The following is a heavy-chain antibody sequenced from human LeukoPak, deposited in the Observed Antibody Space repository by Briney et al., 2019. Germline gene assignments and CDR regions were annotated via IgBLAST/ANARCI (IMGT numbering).Heavy chain of an antibody. V-gene: IGHV4-39*01. CDR3: ASPGGGPTKY. D-gene: IGHD3-16*01. Sequence: SETLSLTCTVSGSSISSGGYYWGWIRRPPGKGLEWIGSIYYSGSTYYNPSLKSRVTISVDTSKSQFSLKLSSVTAADTAVYYCASPGGGPTKYWGQGTLVTVSS. CDR1: GSSISSGGYY. CDR2: IYYSGST. J-gene: IGHJ4*02.